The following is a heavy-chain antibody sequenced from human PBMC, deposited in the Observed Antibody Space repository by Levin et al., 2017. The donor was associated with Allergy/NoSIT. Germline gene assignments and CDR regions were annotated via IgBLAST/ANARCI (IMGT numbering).Heavy chain of an antibody. CDR2: IYSGGST. J-gene: IGHJ6*02. Sequence: GGSLRLSCAASGFTVSSNYMSWVRQAPGKGLEWVSVIYSGGSTYYADSVKGRFTISRDNSKNTLYLQMNSLRAEDTAVYYCAREGPGAGGVIADYYGMDVWGQGTTVTVSS. D-gene: IGHD3-16*02. CDR1: GFTVSSNY. V-gene: IGHV3-53*01. CDR3: AREGPGAGGVIADYYGMDV.